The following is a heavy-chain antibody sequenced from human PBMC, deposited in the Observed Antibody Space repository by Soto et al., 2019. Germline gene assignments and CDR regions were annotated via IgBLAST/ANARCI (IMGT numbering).Heavy chain of an antibody. CDR2: IYYSDST. CDR3: ARGLRYFDWLPTNWFDP. Sequence: SETLSLTCTVSGGSISSYYWSWIRQPPGKGLEWIGYIYYSDSTNFNPSPKSCVIISVDTSKNPFSLKPSSVPAADTAVYYCARGLRYFDWLPTNWFDPWGQGTLVTVHS. J-gene: IGHJ5*02. V-gene: IGHV4-59*01. D-gene: IGHD3-9*01. CDR1: GGSISSYY.